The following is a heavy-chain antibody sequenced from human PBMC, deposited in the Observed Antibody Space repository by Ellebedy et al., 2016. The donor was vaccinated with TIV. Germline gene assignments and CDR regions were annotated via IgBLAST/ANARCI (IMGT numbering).Heavy chain of an antibody. CDR1: GGSIRNYY. J-gene: IGHJ4*02. CDR3: ARDKIVGATHFDN. V-gene: IGHV4-59*12. CDR2: ISDSGST. D-gene: IGHD1-26*01. Sequence: SETLSLTCTVSGGSIRNYYWSWIRQPPGKGLEWIGYISDSGSTNYNPSLKSRVTISVDTSKNQFSLKLSSVTAADTAVYYCARDKIVGATHFDNWGRGTLVTVSS.